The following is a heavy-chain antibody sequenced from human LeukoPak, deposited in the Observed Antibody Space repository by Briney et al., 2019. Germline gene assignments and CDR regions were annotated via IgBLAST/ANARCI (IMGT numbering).Heavy chain of an antibody. J-gene: IGHJ4*02. CDR2: IKSKTDGGTT. Sequence: GGSLRLSCAASGFTFSNAWMSWVRQAPGKGLEWVGRIKSKTDGGTTDYAAPVKGRFTISRDDSKNTLYLQMNSLKTEDTAVYYCTTRRIAAALGSDYWGQGTLVTVSS. CDR3: TTRRIAAALGSDY. V-gene: IGHV3-15*01. CDR1: GFTFSNAW. D-gene: IGHD6-13*01.